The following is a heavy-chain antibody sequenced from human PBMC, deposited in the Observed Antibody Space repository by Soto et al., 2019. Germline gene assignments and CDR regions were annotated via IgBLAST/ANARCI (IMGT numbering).Heavy chain of an antibody. Sequence: QVQLVESGGGVVQSGRSLRLSCAASGFTFSSYAMHWVRQAPGKGLEWVAVISYDGSNKYYADSVKGRFTISRDNSKNTLYLQMNSLRAEDTAVYYCARSYSGYGREWGQGTLVTVSS. J-gene: IGHJ4*02. CDR2: ISYDGSNK. CDR1: GFTFSSYA. D-gene: IGHD5-12*01. CDR3: ARSYSGYGRE. V-gene: IGHV3-30-3*01.